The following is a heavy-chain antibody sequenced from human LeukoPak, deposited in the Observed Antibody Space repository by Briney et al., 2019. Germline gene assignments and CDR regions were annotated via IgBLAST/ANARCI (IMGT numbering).Heavy chain of an antibody. J-gene: IGHJ4*02. V-gene: IGHV1-24*01. D-gene: IGHD3-3*02. CDR3: ATGGKAHSIHTYYFDY. CDR2: FDPEDGET. Sequence: ASVIVSCTVSGYTLTELSMHWVRQAPGKGLEWMGGFDPEDGETIYAQKFQGRVTMTEDTSTATAYMELSSLRSEDTAVYYCATGGKAHSIHTYYFDYWGEGTLVTVSS. CDR1: GYTLTELS.